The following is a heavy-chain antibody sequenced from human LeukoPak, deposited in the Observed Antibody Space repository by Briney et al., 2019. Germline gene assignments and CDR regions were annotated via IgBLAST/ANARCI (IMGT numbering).Heavy chain of an antibody. CDR1: GGSISSYY. CDR2: IYYSGST. J-gene: IGHJ4*02. V-gene: IGHV4-59*01. CDR3: ARAGDYYDSSGYYSYYFDY. D-gene: IGHD3-22*01. Sequence: SETLSLTRTVSGGSISSYYWSWIRQPPGKGLEWIGYIYYSGSTNYNPSLKSRVTISVDTSKNQFSLKLSSVTAADTAVYYCARAGDYYDSSGYYSYYFDYWGQGTLVTVSS.